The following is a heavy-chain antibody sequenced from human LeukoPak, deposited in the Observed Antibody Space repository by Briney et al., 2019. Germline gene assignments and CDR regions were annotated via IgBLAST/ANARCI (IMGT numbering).Heavy chain of an antibody. CDR3: ARDPSSYYYYMDV. J-gene: IGHJ6*03. V-gene: IGHV3-7*01. CDR2: IKQDGSEK. CDR1: EFTFSSYW. Sequence: GGSLRLSCATSEFTFSSYWMSWVRQAPGKGLEWVANIKQDGSEKYYVDSVKGRFTISRDNAKNSLYLQMNSLRAEDTAVYYCARDPSSYYYYMDVWGKGTTVTVSS.